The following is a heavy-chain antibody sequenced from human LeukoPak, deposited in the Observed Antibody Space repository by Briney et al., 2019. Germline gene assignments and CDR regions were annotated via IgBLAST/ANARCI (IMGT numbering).Heavy chain of an antibody. CDR2: IIPIFGTA. CDR3: AVHISSSSWYDY. D-gene: IGHD6-13*01. J-gene: IGHJ4*02. V-gene: IGHV1-69*01. CDR1: GGTFSSYA. Sequence: ASVKVSCKTSGGTFSSYAISWVRQAPGQGLEWMGGIIPIFGTANYAQKFQGRVTITADESTSTAYMELSSLRSEDTAVYYCAVHISSSSWYDYWGQGTLVTVSS.